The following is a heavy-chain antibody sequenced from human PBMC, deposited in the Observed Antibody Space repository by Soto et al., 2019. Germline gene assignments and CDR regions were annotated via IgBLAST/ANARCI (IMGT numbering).Heavy chain of an antibody. J-gene: IGHJ4*02. CDR3: MTPRSADHSDY. V-gene: IGHV3-30*03. D-gene: IGHD2-15*01. CDR2: ISHDGSSS. CDR1: GIFFSSYG. Sequence: QVQLVESGGGVVQAGGSLRLSCAVSGIFFSSYGMHWVRQAPGKGLEWVALISHDGSSSFYADSVRGRFTISRDNSRETVFLLMSGLRTDDTALYCCMTPRSADHSDYWGQGTLVTVSS.